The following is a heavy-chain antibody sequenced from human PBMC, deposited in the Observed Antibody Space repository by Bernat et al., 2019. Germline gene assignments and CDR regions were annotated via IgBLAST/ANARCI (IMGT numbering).Heavy chain of an antibody. CDR1: GFTFSTNA. J-gene: IGHJ3*02. D-gene: IGHD3-22*01. CDR2: ISGSGGTT. Sequence: EVQLVESGGGLVQPGGSLRLSCAASGFTFSTNAMTWVRQAPGKGLEWVSGISGSGGTTNNADSVKGRFTISRDNSKNTLYLQMNSLRAEDTAVYSCAKGHSSDLVDACDIWGQGTMVTVSS. V-gene: IGHV3-23*04. CDR3: AKGHSSDLVDACDI.